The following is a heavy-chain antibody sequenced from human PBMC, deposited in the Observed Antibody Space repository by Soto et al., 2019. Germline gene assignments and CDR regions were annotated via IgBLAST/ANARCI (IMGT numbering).Heavy chain of an antibody. J-gene: IGHJ6*02. D-gene: IGHD5-12*01. CDR2: IIPIFGTA. Sequence: SVKVSCKASGGTFSSYAISWVRQAPGQGLEWMGGIIPIFGTANYAQKFQGRVTITADESTSTAYMELSSLRSEDTAVYYCARPGVATIVYYGMDVLGQGTTGTVSS. CDR3: ARPGVATIVYYGMDV. CDR1: GGTFSSYA. V-gene: IGHV1-69*13.